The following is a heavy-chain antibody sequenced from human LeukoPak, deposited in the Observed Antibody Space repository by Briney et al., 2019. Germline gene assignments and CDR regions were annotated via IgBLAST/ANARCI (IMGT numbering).Heavy chain of an antibody. D-gene: IGHD6-13*01. Sequence: GRSLRLSCAASGFTFSSYGMHWVRQAPGKGLEWVAVIWYDGSNKYYADSVKGRFTISRDNSKNTLYLQMNSLRAEHTAVYYCARERQQLANWFDPWGEGTLVTVSS. V-gene: IGHV3-33*01. J-gene: IGHJ5*02. CDR2: IWYDGSNK. CDR1: GFTFSSYG. CDR3: ARERQQLANWFDP.